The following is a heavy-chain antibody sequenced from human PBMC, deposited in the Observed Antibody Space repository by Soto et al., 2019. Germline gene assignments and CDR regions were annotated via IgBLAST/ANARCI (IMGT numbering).Heavy chain of an antibody. CDR1: GFSLSTSGVG. CDR3: ARVDIVATGVDY. CDR2: IYWDDDK. V-gene: IGHV2-5*02. J-gene: IGHJ4*02. Sequence: QITLKESGPTLVKPTQTLTLTCTFSGFSLSTSGVGVGWIRQPPGKALEWLALIYWDDDKRYSPSLKSRLTIPKDTSKNQVVLTMTNMDPVDTATYYCARVDIVATGVDYWGQGTLVTVSS. D-gene: IGHD5-12*01.